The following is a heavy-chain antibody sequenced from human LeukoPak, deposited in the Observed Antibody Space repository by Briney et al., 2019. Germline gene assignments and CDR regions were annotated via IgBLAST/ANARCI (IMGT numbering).Heavy chain of an antibody. V-gene: IGHV3-53*01. CDR2: IYSGGGT. D-gene: IGHD3-22*01. Sequence: GGSLRVSCAASGFTVSSNYMSWVRQAPGKGLEWVSVIYSGGGTYYADSVKGRFTISRDNSKNTLYLQMNSLRAEDTAVYYCARDIGGYYYDTWGQGTLVTVSS. CDR3: ARDIGGYYYDT. J-gene: IGHJ5*02. CDR1: GFTVSSNY.